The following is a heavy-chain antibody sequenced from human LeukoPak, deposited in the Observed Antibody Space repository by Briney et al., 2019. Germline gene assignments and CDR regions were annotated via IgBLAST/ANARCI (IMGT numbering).Heavy chain of an antibody. Sequence: SVKVSCKASGGTFGSYAISWVRQAPGQGLEWMGGIIPIFGTANYAQKFQGRVTITTDESTSPAYMELSSLRSEDTAVYYCAVVNIVVVPAAPNYYYYYMDVWGKGTTVTVSS. D-gene: IGHD2-2*01. V-gene: IGHV1-69*05. CDR1: GGTFGSYA. CDR2: IIPIFGTA. CDR3: AVVNIVVVPAAPNYYYYYMDV. J-gene: IGHJ6*03.